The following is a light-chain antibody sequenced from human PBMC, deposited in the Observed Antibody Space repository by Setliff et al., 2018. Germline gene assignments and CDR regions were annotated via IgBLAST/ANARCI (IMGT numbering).Light chain of an antibody. J-gene: IGLJ3*02. CDR2: DVT. CDR3: CSYAGSYTVV. V-gene: IGLV2-11*01. Sequence: QSVLAQPRSVSGSPGQSATISCTRTSSDVGAYNYVSWYQQHPGKAPKLMIYDVTKRPSGVPDRFSGSKSGNTASLAISGLQAEDEADYHCCSYAGSYTVVFGGGTQRTV. CDR1: SSDVGAYNY.